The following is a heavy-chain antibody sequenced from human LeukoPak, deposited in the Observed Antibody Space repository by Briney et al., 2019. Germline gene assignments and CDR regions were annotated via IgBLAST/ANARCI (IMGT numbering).Heavy chain of an antibody. D-gene: IGHD3-22*01. J-gene: IGHJ4*02. CDR3: ARVQSAYYHQYYFNY. V-gene: IGHV4-59*01. CDR2: IYYSGST. CDR1: GGSISSYY. Sequence: PSETLSLTCTVSGGSISSYYWSWIRQPPGKGLEWIGYIYYSGSTNYNPSLKSRVTISVDTSKNQFSLKLSSVTAADTAVYYCARVQSAYYHQYYFNYWVQGTLVTVSS.